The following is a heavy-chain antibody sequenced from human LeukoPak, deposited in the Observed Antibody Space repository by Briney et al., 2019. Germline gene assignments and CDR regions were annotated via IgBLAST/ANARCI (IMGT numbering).Heavy chain of an antibody. CDR2: ISGSGGST. CDR3: AKGAGYYGSGTLFSVDY. J-gene: IGHJ4*02. D-gene: IGHD3-10*01. Sequence: GGSLRLSCAASGFTFGSYAMSWVRQAPGKGLEWVSAISGSGGSTYYADSVRGRFTISRDNSKNTLYLQMNSLRAEDTAVYYCAKGAGYYGSGTLFSVDYWGQGTLVTVSS. CDR1: GFTFGSYA. V-gene: IGHV3-23*01.